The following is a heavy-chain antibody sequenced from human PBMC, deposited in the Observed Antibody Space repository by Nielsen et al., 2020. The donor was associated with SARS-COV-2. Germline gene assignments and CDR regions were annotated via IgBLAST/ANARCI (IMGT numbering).Heavy chain of an antibody. CDR1: GFTFSSYW. V-gene: IGHV3-43*02. Sequence: GESLKISCAASGFTFSSYWMSWVRQAPGKGLEWVSLISGDGGSTYYADSVKGRFTISRDNSKNSLYLQMNSLRTEDTALYYCAKDYGYYGSGSYYDYWGQGTLVTVSS. J-gene: IGHJ4*02. CDR3: AKDYGYYGSGSYYDY. CDR2: ISGDGGST. D-gene: IGHD3-10*01.